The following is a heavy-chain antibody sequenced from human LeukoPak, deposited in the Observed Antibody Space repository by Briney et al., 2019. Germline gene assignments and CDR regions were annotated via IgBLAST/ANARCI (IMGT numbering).Heavy chain of an antibody. CDR1: GYTFTGYY. J-gene: IGHJ4*02. Sequence: ASVKVSCKASGYTFTGYYMHWVRQAPGQGLEWMGWINPNSGGTNYAQKFQGRVTMTRDTSISTAYMELSRLRSDDTAVYYCARDSGYGDYEDYFDYWGQGTLVTVSS. CDR2: INPNSGGT. V-gene: IGHV1-2*02. CDR3: ARDSGYGDYEDYFDY. D-gene: IGHD4-17*01.